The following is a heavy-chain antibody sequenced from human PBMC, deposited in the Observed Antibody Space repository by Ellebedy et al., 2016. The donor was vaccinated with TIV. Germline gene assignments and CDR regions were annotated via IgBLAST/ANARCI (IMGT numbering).Heavy chain of an antibody. J-gene: IGHJ6*02. CDR1: GYTFTANY. D-gene: IGHD3-22*01. Sequence: ASVKVSCKASGYTFTANYIHWVRQAPGQGLEWMGWINPDSGGTNLAQKFQGRVTMTRDTSINTAYMQLIRLESDDTAVYYCARVRRGSSGMDVWGQGPTVTVS. V-gene: IGHV1-2*02. CDR2: INPDSGGT. CDR3: ARVRRGSSGMDV.